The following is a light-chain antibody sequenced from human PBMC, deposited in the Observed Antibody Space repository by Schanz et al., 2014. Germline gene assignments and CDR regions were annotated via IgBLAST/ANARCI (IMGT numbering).Light chain of an antibody. J-gene: IGKJ2*01. V-gene: IGKV3-20*01. Sequence: EIVMTQSPATLSVSPGERATLSCRASQSVSSNYLAWYQHKRGQAPRLLIYGASSRATGIPDRFSGSGSGTDFTLTIRRLEPEDFAVYYCQQYGGVPPYTFGQGTKLEIK. CDR3: QQYGGVPPYT. CDR1: QSVSSNY. CDR2: GAS.